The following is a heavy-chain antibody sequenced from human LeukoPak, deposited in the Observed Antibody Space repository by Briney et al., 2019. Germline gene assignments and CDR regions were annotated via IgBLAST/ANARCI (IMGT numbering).Heavy chain of an antibody. CDR1: GFTFGSYW. CDR3: ARDHWGPGDY. V-gene: IGHV3-7*01. CDR2: IKHDGSEK. Sequence: GGSLRLSCAASGFTFGSYWMSWVRQAPGKGLEWVANIKHDGSEKYYVDSVKGRFTISRDNAKNSLYLQINSLRAEDTAVFYCARDHWGPGDYWGQGTLVTVSS. J-gene: IGHJ4*02. D-gene: IGHD3-16*01.